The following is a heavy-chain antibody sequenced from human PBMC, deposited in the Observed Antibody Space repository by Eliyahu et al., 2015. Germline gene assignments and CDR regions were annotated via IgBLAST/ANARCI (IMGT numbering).Heavy chain of an antibody. J-gene: IGHJ3*01. CDR3: ARGGPYCSGGTCYAADAFDF. V-gene: IGHV3-23*01. CDR2: IGTSAEGT. D-gene: IGHD2-15*01. CDR1: GFPFSXYA. Sequence: EVQVLESGGGLVLPGGSLRLSCXASGFPFSXYAXSWVRQAPGKGLEWVSGIGTSAEGTYYADSVKGRFTVSRDNAKNMTYLQMNSLRVDDTALYYCARGGPYCSGGTCYAADAFDFWGQGTMVTVSS.